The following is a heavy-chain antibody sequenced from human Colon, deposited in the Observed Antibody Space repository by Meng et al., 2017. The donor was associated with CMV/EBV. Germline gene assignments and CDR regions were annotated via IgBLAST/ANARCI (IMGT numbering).Heavy chain of an antibody. CDR3: GYSGYDQPGSYYYYGMDV. J-gene: IGHJ6*02. CDR2: IIPILGIA. D-gene: IGHD5-12*01. V-gene: IGHV1-69*02. Sequence: SVKVSCKASGGTFSSYTISWVRQAPGQGLEWMGRIIPILGIANYAQKFQGRVTITADKSTSTAYMELSSLRSEDTAVYYCGYSGYDQPGSYYYYGMDVWGQGTTVTVSS. CDR1: GGTFSSYT.